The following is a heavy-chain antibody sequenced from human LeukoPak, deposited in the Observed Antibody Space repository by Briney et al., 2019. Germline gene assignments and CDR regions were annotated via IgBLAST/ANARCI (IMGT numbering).Heavy chain of an antibody. J-gene: IGHJ2*01. Sequence: GESLKISCKGSGYSFTSYWIAWVRQMPGKGLGLIGIIYPGDSNTKYTPSFQGQVTISADKPLTTAYLQWASLKAADSAMYYCARQTTLSRGWYFDLWGLGTLVTVSS. V-gene: IGHV5-51*01. D-gene: IGHD4-17*01. CDR3: ARQTTLSRGWYFDL. CDR1: GYSFTSYW. CDR2: IYPGDSNT.